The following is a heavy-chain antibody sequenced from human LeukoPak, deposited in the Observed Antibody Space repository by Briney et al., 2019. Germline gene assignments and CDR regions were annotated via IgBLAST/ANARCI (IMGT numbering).Heavy chain of an antibody. Sequence: PGGSLRLSCAASGFTFDDYGMSWVRQAPGKGLEWVSSISSSGSSIYYADSVKGRFTISRDNAKNSLYLQMNSLRAEDTAVYYCARGTAAAKIDYWGQGTLVTVSS. CDR1: GFTFDDYG. CDR2: ISSSGSSI. J-gene: IGHJ4*02. CDR3: ARGTAAAKIDY. D-gene: IGHD6-13*01. V-gene: IGHV3-21*01.